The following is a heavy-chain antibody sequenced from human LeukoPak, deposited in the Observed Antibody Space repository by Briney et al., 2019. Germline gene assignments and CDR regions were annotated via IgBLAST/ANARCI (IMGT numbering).Heavy chain of an antibody. V-gene: IGHV4-39*01. D-gene: IGHD5-18*01. CDR2: VYYSGST. Sequence: SETLSLTCTVSGGSISSSSYYWGWIRQPPGKGLEWIGSVYYSGSTYYNPSLKSRVTISVDTSKNQFSLKLSSVTAADTAVYYCARQRGYGCDYWGQGTLVIVSS. J-gene: IGHJ4*02. CDR1: GGSISSSSYY. CDR3: ARQRGYGCDY.